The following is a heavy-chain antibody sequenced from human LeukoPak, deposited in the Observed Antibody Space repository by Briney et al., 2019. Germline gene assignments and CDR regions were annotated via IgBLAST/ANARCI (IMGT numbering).Heavy chain of an antibody. Sequence: SETLSLTCSVSGGSISSYYWSWIRQPPGKGLEWIGYIYYSGSTNYNPSLKSRVTISVDTSKNQFSLKLSSVTAADTAVYYCARGRLLWFGNDAFEIWGQGTMVTVSS. CDR3: ARGRLLWFGNDAFEI. D-gene: IGHD3-10*01. V-gene: IGHV4-59*01. J-gene: IGHJ3*02. CDR2: IYYSGST. CDR1: GGSISSYY.